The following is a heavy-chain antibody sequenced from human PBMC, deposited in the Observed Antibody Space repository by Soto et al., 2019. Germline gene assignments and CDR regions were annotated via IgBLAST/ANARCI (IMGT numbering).Heavy chain of an antibody. CDR1: GFSFSNYA. V-gene: IGHV3-30*18. CDR2: ISYDGSSK. D-gene: IGHD2-8*01. CDR3: SKDRRGGRAVLDS. J-gene: IGHJ4*02. Sequence: GGSLRLSCAASGFSFSNYAMHWVRQAPGKGLEWVAVISYDGSSKYHADSVKGRFTISRDNSKNTLHLQMNSLRAEDTAVYYCSKDRRGGRAVLDSWGQGTPVTVSS.